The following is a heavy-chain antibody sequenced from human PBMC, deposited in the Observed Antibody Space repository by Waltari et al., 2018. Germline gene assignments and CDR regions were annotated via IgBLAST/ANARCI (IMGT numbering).Heavy chain of an antibody. Sequence: QVQVVESGGGVVQPGRSLRLSCAVSGSTIINSGFKWVRQAPGKGLGWVAVISNDETNRFYAGSVRGRFSIAKDNSKNTAYLQMDSLRVEDTGLYYCVRGVNAADYWGQGTLVIVTS. V-gene: IGHV3-30*03. D-gene: IGHD3-10*01. CDR1: GSTIINSG. CDR3: VRGVNAADY. J-gene: IGHJ4*02. CDR2: ISNDETNR.